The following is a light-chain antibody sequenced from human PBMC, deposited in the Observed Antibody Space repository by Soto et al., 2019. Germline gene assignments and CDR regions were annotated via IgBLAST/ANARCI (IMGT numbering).Light chain of an antibody. J-gene: IGKJ4*01. V-gene: IGKV3-15*01. Sequence: EIVMTQSPATLSVSPGERATLSCRASQTVSGNFDWYQQKPGQAPRLLIFGASTRATGIPARFRGSGSGTEFTLAVSSLQSEDFAGYYCQQYNNWPALTFGGGTKVDIK. CDR1: QTVSGN. CDR3: QQYNNWPALT. CDR2: GAS.